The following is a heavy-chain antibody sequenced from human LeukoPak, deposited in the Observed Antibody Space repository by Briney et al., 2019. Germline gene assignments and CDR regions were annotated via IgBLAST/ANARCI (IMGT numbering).Heavy chain of an antibody. J-gene: IGHJ6*02. CDR2: SYHSGSA. CDR3: ASRVAAAGPYYYRYGMDV. Sequence: SETLSLTCAVSGGSISSSNRWSWVRQPPGKGLEWIGESYHSGSANYNPSLKSRVTISVDKSKNQFSLKLNSVTAADTAVYYCASRVAAAGPYYYRYGMDVWGQGTTVTVSS. D-gene: IGHD6-13*01. CDR1: GGSISSSNR. V-gene: IGHV4-4*02.